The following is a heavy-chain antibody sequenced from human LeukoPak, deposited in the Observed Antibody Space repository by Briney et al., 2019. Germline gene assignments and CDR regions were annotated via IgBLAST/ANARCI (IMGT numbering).Heavy chain of an antibody. D-gene: IGHD6-19*01. Sequence: LSLTCSVSGGPISNYYMSWIRQAPGKGLEWVSYISSSSSYTNYADSVKGRFTISRDNAKNSLYLQMNSLRAEDTAVYYCAREQTVAGTYYFDYWGQGTLVTVSS. CDR1: GGPISNYY. CDR3: AREQTVAGTYYFDY. V-gene: IGHV3-11*05. J-gene: IGHJ4*02. CDR2: ISSSSSYT.